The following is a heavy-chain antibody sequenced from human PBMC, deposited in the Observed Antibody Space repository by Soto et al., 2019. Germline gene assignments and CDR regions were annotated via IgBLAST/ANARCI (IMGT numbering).Heavy chain of an antibody. CDR2: IIPILGIA. CDR3: ASPIRGSGSDYYYDGMDV. V-gene: IGHV1-69*02. Sequence: SVKVSCKASGGTFSSYTISWVRQAPGRGLELMGRIIPILGIANYAQKFQGRVTITADKSTSTAYMELSSLRSEDTAVYYCASPIRGSGSDYYYDGMDVWGRGTTVTVSS. D-gene: IGHD3-10*01. CDR1: GGTFSSYT. J-gene: IGHJ6*02.